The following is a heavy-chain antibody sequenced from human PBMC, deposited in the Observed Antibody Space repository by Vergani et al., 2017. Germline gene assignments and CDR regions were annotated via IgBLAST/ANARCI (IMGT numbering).Heavy chain of an antibody. D-gene: IGHD6-19*01. CDR2: IWYDGSNK. J-gene: IGHJ3*02. CDR3: AREDSSGWYAAFDI. V-gene: IGHV3-33*01. Sequence: QVQLVESGGGVVQPGRSLRLSCAASGFTFSSYGMHWVRQAPGKGLEWVAVIWYDGSNKYYADSVKGRFTISRDNSKNTLYLQMNSLRAEDTAVYYCAREDSSGWYAAFDIWGQGTMVTVSS. CDR1: GFTFSSYG.